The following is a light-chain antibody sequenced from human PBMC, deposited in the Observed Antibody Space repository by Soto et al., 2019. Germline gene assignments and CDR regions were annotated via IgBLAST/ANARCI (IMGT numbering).Light chain of an antibody. CDR1: QGISSY. CDR2: AAS. Sequence: AIRMTQSPSSLSASTGDRVTITCRASQGISSYLAWYQQKPGKAPKLLLYAASTLQSAVPSRFSGSGSGTDFTLTISCLQSEDFATYYWQQYYSYPFAFGQGTKLEIK. V-gene: IGKV1-8*01. CDR3: QQYYSYPFA. J-gene: IGKJ2*01.